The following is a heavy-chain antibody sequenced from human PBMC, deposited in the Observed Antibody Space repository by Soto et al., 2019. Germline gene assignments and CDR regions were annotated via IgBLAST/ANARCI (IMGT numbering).Heavy chain of an antibody. V-gene: IGHV3-7*01. CDR1: GFTFSSYW. J-gene: IGHJ4*02. CDR3: ARWSSSSGDRFDY. CDR2: IKQDGSEK. Sequence: GGSLRLSCEASGFTFSSYWMSWVRQAPGKGLEWVANIKQDGSEKYYVDSVKGRFTISRDNPKNSLYLQMNSLRAEDTAVYYCARWSSSSGDRFDYWGQGTLVTVSS. D-gene: IGHD6-6*01.